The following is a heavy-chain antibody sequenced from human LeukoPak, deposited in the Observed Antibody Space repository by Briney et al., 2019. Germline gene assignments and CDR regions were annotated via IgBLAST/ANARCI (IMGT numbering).Heavy chain of an antibody. V-gene: IGHV3-7*01. CDR2: IKADGGEK. Sequence: GGSLRLSCAASGFTFSTYWMNWFRQTPGKGLEWVAKIKADGGEKDHVASVKGRFTISRDDAKNSLYLQMNSLRAEDTAVYYCAKEGQGYYDSSGPDLFDYWGQGTLVTVSS. CDR3: AKEGQGYYDSSGPDLFDY. CDR1: GFTFSTYW. J-gene: IGHJ4*02. D-gene: IGHD3-22*01.